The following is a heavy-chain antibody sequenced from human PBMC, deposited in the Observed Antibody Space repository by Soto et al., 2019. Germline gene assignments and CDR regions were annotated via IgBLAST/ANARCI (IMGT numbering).Heavy chain of an antibody. CDR1: GGSISSYC. D-gene: IGHD3-3*01. J-gene: IGHJ4*02. Sequence: SETLSLTCSVSGGSISSYCWNWIRQPPGKELEWIGHFSYTGSTNYNPSLKSRVTISLDTSKNQFSLRLSSVTAADTAVYYCARARFLEWLLSRYYFDYWGQGTLVTVSS. CDR3: ARARFLEWLLSRYYFDY. V-gene: IGHV4-59*12. CDR2: FSYTGST.